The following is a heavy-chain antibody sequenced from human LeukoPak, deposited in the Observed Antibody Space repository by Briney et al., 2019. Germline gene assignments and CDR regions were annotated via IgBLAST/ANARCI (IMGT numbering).Heavy chain of an antibody. CDR1: GFTVSNKY. D-gene: IGHD4/OR15-4a*01. J-gene: IGHJ6*02. Sequence: GGSLRLSCAASGFTVSNKYMSWVRQAPGKGLEWVSVIYAGGTTYYTESVKGRFTISRDNSENTLYLQINSLRAEDTAVYYCARDFLGADDDYGPDAMDVWGQGTTVTVSS. CDR2: IYAGGTT. V-gene: IGHV3-53*01. CDR3: ARDFLGADDDYGPDAMDV.